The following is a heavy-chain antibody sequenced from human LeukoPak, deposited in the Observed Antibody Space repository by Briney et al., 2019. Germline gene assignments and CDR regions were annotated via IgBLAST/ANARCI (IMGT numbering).Heavy chain of an antibody. Sequence: SETLSLTCTVSGGSISSGSYYWSWIWQPAGQGLEWIGRIHTSGTTNYNPSLKSRVTISLDTSKNRFSLKLYSVTAADTAVYYCARRDSSGYYDWFDPWGQGTLVTVSS. J-gene: IGHJ5*02. CDR3: ARRDSSGYYDWFDP. CDR1: GGSISSGSYY. CDR2: IHTSGTT. D-gene: IGHD3-22*01. V-gene: IGHV4-61*02.